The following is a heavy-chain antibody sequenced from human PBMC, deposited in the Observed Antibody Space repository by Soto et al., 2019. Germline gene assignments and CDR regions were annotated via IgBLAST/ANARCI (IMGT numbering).Heavy chain of an antibody. V-gene: IGHV1-69*02. CDR2: IIPILGIA. D-gene: IGHD7-27*01. Sequence: QVQLVQSGAEVKKPGSSVKVSCKASGGTFSSYTISWVRQAPGQGLEWMGRIIPILGIANYAQKFQGRVTMTAAKSTSTAYMELSSLRFEDTAVYYCASGPPLGHFGYWGQGTLVTVSS. CDR3: ASGPPLGHFGY. J-gene: IGHJ4*02. CDR1: GGTFSSYT.